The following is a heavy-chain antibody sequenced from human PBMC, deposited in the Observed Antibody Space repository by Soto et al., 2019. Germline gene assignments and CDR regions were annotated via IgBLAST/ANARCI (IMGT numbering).Heavy chain of an antibody. CDR1: GFTFINYG. CDR3: EKEGPITTWYFDY. CDR2: ISYDGNVA. J-gene: IGHJ4*02. Sequence: QVQLVESWGGVVQPGRSLRLSCAASGFTFINYGMHWVRPAPGKGLELVIVISYDGNVAYYADSVKGRFTISGDNSKNTQYLQMNSLITEDTAMYYCEKEGPITTWYFDYWGKGTLVTVSS. V-gene: IGHV3-30*18.